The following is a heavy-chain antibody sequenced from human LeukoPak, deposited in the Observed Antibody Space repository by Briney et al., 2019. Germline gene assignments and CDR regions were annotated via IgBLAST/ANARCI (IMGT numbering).Heavy chain of an antibody. CDR3: ARSAFGDYSFDY. CDR1: GGSISTYY. J-gene: IGHJ4*02. Sequence: SETLSLTCTVSGGSISTYYWTWIRQPPGKGLEWIGYIYYSGRSSYNPALNSRVTILIDTSKKQFSLKLSSVTAADTAVYYCARSAFGDYSFDYWGQGTLVTVSS. CDR2: IYYSGRS. D-gene: IGHD3-16*01. V-gene: IGHV4-59*01.